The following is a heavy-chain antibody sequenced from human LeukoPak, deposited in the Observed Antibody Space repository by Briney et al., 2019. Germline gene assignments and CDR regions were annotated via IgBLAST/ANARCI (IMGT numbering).Heavy chain of an antibody. CDR2: IYYSGST. CDR1: GGSISSHF. V-gene: IGHV4-59*11. D-gene: IGHD3-10*01. J-gene: IGHJ3*02. Sequence: KPSETLSLTCTVSGGSISSHFWNWIRQPPGKGLEWIGHIYYSGSTNYNPSLRSRVTISLDTSQNQFSLKLTSVTAADTAVYYCARGLGGSASYPDAFDIWGRGTMVTVSS. CDR3: ARGLGGSASYPDAFDI.